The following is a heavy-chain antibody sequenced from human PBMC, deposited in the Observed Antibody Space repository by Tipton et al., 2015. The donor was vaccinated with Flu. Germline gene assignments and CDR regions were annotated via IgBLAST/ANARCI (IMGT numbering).Heavy chain of an antibody. V-gene: IGHV3-NL1*01. Sequence: QVQLVQSGGGVVQPGGSLRLSCVASGFSFTDYGMHWVRQAPGKGLEWVSAVSGGGGTRYFADSVKGRFTISRDNIKNMLYLQMNSLRAEDTAVYYCAKVIPEYVAGLDYWGQGTLVTVSS. D-gene: IGHD6-19*01. CDR2: VSGGGGTR. CDR3: AKVIPEYVAGLDY. CDR1: GFSFTDYG. J-gene: IGHJ4*02.